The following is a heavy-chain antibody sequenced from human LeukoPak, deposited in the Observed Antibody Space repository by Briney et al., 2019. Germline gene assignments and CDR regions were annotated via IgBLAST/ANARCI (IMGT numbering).Heavy chain of an antibody. V-gene: IGHV3-30*02. CDR2: IRYDGSNK. Sequence: PGGSLRLSCAASGFTFSSHGMHWVRQAPGKGLEWVAFIRYDGSNKYYGDSVKGRFTISRDNSKNTLDLQMSSLRAEDTAVYYCAKESYSSGYYSDYWGQGTLVTVSS. J-gene: IGHJ4*02. D-gene: IGHD3-22*01. CDR1: GFTFSSHG. CDR3: AKESYSSGYYSDY.